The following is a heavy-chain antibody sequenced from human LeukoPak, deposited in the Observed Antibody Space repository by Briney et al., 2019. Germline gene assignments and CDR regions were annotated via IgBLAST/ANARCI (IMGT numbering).Heavy chain of an antibody. J-gene: IGHJ4*02. CDR1: GGSISSGDYY. D-gene: IGHD3-22*01. CDR2: IYYSGST. Sequence: PSQTLSLTCTVSGGSISSGDYYWSWIRQPPGKGLEWIGYIYYSGSTYYNPSLKSRVTISVDTSKNQFSLKLSSVTAADTAVYYCARVLYTLNYYDSSGYPYYFDYWGQGTLVTVSS. V-gene: IGHV4-30-4*01. CDR3: ARVLYTLNYYDSSGYPYYFDY.